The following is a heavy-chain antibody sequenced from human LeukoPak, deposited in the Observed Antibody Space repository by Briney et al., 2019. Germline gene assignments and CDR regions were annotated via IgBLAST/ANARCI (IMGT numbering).Heavy chain of an antibody. V-gene: IGHV3-9*01. CDR1: GFTFDDYA. J-gene: IGHJ3*02. Sequence: PGGSLRLSCAASGFTFDDYAMHWVRQAPGKGLEWVSGISWNSGSIGYADSVKGRFTISRDNAKNSLYLQMNSLRAEDTALYYCAKXXIAAAEXAXDIWGQXXXVTV. D-gene: IGHD6-13*01. CDR2: ISWNSGSI. CDR3: AKXXIAAAEXAXDI.